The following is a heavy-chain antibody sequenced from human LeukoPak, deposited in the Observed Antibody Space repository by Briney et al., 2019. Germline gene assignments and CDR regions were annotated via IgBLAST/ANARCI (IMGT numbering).Heavy chain of an antibody. V-gene: IGHV4-39*01. J-gene: IGHJ4*02. D-gene: IGHD3-10*01. CDR1: GGSISSSSYY. Sequence: SETLSLTCTVSGGSISSSSYYWGWIRQPPGKGLEWIGSIYYSGSTYYNPSLKSRVTISVDTSKNQFSLKLSSVTAADTAVYYCAGMMSSGITMGDWGQGTLVTVSS. CDR3: AGMMSSGITMGD. CDR2: IYYSGST.